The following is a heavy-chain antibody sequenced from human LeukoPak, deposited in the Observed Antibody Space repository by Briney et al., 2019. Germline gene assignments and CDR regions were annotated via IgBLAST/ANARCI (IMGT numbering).Heavy chain of an antibody. D-gene: IGHD6-13*01. V-gene: IGHV1-18*01. J-gene: IGHJ4*02. CDR2: ISAYNGNT. Sequence: ASVKVSCKASGYTFTSYGISWVRQAPGQGLEWMGWISAYNGNTNYAQKLQGRVTMTTDKSTSTAYMELSSLRSEDTAVYYCARERSSSPTDYWGQGTLVTVSS. CDR3: ARERSSSPTDY. CDR1: GYTFTSYG.